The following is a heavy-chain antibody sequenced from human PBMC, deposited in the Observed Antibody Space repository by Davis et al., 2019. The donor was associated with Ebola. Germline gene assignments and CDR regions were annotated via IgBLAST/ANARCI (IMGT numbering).Heavy chain of an antibody. J-gene: IGHJ4*02. CDR3: ARDQKLDYYGSGSYYKRPYDY. V-gene: IGHV1-8*03. CDR1: GYTFTSYD. D-gene: IGHD3-10*01. Sequence: ASVKVSCKASGYTFTSYDINWVRQATGQGLEWMGWMNPNSGNTGYAQKFQGRVTITRNTSISTAYMELSSLRSEDTAVYYCARDQKLDYYGSGSYYKRPYDYWGQGTLVTVSS. CDR2: MNPNSGNT.